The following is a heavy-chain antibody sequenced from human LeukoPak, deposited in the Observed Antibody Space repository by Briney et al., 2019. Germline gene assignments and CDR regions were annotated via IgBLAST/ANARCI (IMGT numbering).Heavy chain of an antibody. CDR2: ISGSSTTI. D-gene: IGHD3-16*01. Sequence: PGGSLRLSCAASGFTFSNYYMNWVRQAPGKGLGWVSYISGSSTTIYYADSVKGRFTISRDNAKNSLYLQMHSLRAEDTAVYYCARDQGGGVFDIWRQGTMVTVSS. J-gene: IGHJ3*02. V-gene: IGHV3-48*01. CDR1: GFTFSNYY. CDR3: ARDQGGGVFDI.